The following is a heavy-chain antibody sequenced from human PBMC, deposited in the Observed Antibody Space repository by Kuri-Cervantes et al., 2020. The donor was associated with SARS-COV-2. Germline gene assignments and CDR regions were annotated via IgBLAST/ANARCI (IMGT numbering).Heavy chain of an antibody. CDR2: IIPILGTA. CDR3: ASSIAAAGWDAFDI. V-gene: IGHV1-69*04. D-gene: IGHD6-13*01. CDR1: GYTFTSYD. Sequence: SVKVSCKASGYTFTSYDISWVRQAPGQGLEWMGRIIPILGTANYAQKFQGRVTITADKSTSTAYMELSSLRSEDTAVYYCASSIAAAGWDAFDIWGQGTMVTVSS. J-gene: IGHJ3*02.